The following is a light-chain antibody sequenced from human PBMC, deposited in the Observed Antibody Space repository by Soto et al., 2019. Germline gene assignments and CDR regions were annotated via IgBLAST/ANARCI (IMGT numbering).Light chain of an antibody. V-gene: IGKV3-20*01. J-gene: IGKJ1*01. CDR2: ATS. Sequence: EIVLTQSPGTLSLSPGERATLSCRASQSGRPNYIAWYQQKPGQAPRLLIYATSNRATGIPDRFSGSGSGTDFTITISRLEPEDFAVYYCQHYGSSWTFGQGTKVEIK. CDR3: QHYGSSWT. CDR1: QSGRPNY.